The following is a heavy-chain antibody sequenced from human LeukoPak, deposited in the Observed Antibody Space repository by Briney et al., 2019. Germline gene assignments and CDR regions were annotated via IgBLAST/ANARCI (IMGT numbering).Heavy chain of an antibody. CDR2: INPNTGVT. CDR1: GYTFTGYY. V-gene: IGHV1-2*02. CDR3: ARDRTTVTTGYYGKDV. D-gene: IGHD4-17*01. J-gene: IGHJ6*02. Sequence: GASVKVSCKASGYTFTGYYMHWVRQAPGQGLEWMGWINPNTGVTNYAQKFQGRVTLTRDTSIITAYMELTRLRSDDTAMYYCARDRTTVTTGYYGKDVWGQGTTLTVSS.